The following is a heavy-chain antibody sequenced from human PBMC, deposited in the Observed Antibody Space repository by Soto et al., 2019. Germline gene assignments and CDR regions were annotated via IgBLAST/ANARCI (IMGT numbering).Heavy chain of an antibody. V-gene: IGHV3-23*01. CDR1: GFTFSSYA. CDR2: ISGSGGST. Sequence: EVQLLESGGGLVQPGGSLRLSCAASGFTFSSYAMSWVRQAPGKGLEWVSAISGSGGSTYYADSVKGRFTISRDNSKXXXXXXXXXXXXXXXXXXXXXXXXXXXXVISFDYWGQGTLVTVSS. CDR3: XXXXXXXXVISFDY. J-gene: IGHJ4*02.